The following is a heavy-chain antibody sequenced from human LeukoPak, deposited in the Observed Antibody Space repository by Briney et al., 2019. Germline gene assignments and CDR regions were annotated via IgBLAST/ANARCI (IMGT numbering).Heavy chain of an antibody. J-gene: IGHJ4*02. CDR1: GLSFSSFA. Sequence: GGSLRLSCAASGLSFSSFAMSWARQGPARGLEWVSSIRGHGETFYADSVKGRFTLSSDSSRNTVYFQLNNLRVEDTAIYYCAKASWVSSTDAVRWGQGTLVTVSS. CDR3: AKASWVSSTDAVR. V-gene: IGHV3-23*01. D-gene: IGHD3-16*01. CDR2: IRGHGET.